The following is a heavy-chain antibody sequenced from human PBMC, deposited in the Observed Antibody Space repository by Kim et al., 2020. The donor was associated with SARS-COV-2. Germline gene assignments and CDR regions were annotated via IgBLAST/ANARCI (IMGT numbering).Heavy chain of an antibody. CDR1: GGSISSGGYY. J-gene: IGHJ6*02. Sequence: SETLSLTCTVSGGSISSGGYYWSWLRQHTGKGLEWIGYIYYSGSTYYNPSLQSRVTISVDTSKNQFSLKLSSVPAADTAVYYCARRLGDNHHPYYYYYGMDVWGQGTTVTVSS. D-gene: IGHD3-16*01. CDR3: ARRLGDNHHPYYYYYGMDV. CDR2: IYYSGST. V-gene: IGHV4-31*03.